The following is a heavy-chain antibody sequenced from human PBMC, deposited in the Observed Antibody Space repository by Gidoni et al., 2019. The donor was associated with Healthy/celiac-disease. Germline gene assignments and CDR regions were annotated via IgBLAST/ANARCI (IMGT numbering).Heavy chain of an antibody. Sequence: EVQLVESGGGLVQPGRSLRLSCTASGFTFGAYAMSWVRQAPGKGLEWVGFIRSKAYGGTTEYAASVKGRFTISRDDSKSIAYLQMNSLKTEDTAVYYCTSWDLYYYGSGSSNGDAFDIWGQGTMVTVSS. CDR1: GFTFGAYA. CDR3: TSWDLYYYGSGSSNGDAFDI. J-gene: IGHJ3*02. CDR2: IRSKAYGGTT. V-gene: IGHV3-49*04. D-gene: IGHD3-10*01.